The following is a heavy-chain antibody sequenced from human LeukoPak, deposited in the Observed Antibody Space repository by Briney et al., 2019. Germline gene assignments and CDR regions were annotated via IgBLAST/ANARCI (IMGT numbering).Heavy chain of an antibody. D-gene: IGHD3-10*01. V-gene: IGHV1-69*13. CDR3: ARDLGITMVRGVQPPVGSYYYYGMDV. Sequence: ASVKVSCKASGYTFTGYYMHWVRQAPGQGLEWMGGIIPIFGTANYAQKFQGRVTITADESTSTAYMELSSLRSEDTAVYYCARDLGITMVRGVQPPVGSYYYYGMDVWGQGTTVTVSS. CDR1: GYTFTGYY. J-gene: IGHJ6*02. CDR2: IIPIFGTA.